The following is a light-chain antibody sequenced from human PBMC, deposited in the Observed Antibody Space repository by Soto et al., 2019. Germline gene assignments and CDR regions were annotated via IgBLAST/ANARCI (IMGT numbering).Light chain of an antibody. CDR3: QIWATGSWV. CDR1: SGHSSYA. CDR2: LNSDGSH. Sequence: QLVLTQSPSASASLGASVKLTCTLSSGHSSYAIAWHQQQPEKGPRYLMKLNSDGSHSKGDGIPDRFSGSSSGAERYLTISSLQSEDEADYYCQIWATGSWVFGGGTKLTVL. J-gene: IGLJ3*02. V-gene: IGLV4-69*01.